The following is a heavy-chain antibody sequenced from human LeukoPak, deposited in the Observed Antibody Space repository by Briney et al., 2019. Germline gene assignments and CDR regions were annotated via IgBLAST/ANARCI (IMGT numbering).Heavy chain of an antibody. J-gene: IGHJ4*02. CDR2: INHSGST. Sequence: SETLSLTCAVYGGSFSGYYWSWIRQPPGKGLEWIGEINHSGSTNYNPSLKSRVTISVDTSKNQLSLKLSSVTAADAAVYYWARGTVPAAGSRGYGAQGTLVTVSS. CDR3: ARGTVPAAGSRGY. D-gene: IGHD2-2*01. CDR1: GGSFSGYY. V-gene: IGHV4-34*01.